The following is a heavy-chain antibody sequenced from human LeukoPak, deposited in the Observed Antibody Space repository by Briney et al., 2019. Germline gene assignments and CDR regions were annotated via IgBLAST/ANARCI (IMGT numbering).Heavy chain of an antibody. V-gene: IGHV4-34*01. Sequence: PSETLSLTCAVYGGSFSGYYWSWIRQPPGKGLEWIGEINHSGSTNYNPSLKSRVTISVDTSKNQFSLKLSSVTAADTAVYYCARFGGTTIDYWGQGTLVTVSS. CDR2: INHSGST. CDR1: GGSFSGYY. J-gene: IGHJ4*02. D-gene: IGHD1-7*01. CDR3: ARFGGTTIDY.